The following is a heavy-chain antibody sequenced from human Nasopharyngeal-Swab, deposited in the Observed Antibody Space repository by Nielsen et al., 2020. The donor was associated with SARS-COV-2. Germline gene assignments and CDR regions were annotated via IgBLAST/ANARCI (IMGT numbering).Heavy chain of an antibody. D-gene: IGHD1-7*01. CDR1: GFTFSSYA. Sequence: GESLKISCAASGFTFSSYAMSWVRQAPGKGLEWVSAISSSGGSTYYADSVKGRFTISRDNSKNTLYLQMNSLRAEDTAVYYCARLLELPDYWGQGTLVTVSS. CDR2: ISSSGGST. CDR3: ARLLELPDY. V-gene: IGHV3-23*01. J-gene: IGHJ4*02.